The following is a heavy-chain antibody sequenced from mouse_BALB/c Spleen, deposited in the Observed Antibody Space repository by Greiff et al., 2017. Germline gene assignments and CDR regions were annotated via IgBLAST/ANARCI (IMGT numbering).Heavy chain of an antibody. V-gene: IGHV10-3*03. CDR2: IRSKSNNYAT. J-gene: IGHJ3*01. CDR3: VREDYDGSWFAY. CDR1: GFTFNTYA. D-gene: IGHD2-4*01. Sequence: EVHLVESGGGLVQPKGSLKLSCAASGFTFNTYAMHWVCQAPGKGLEWVARIRSKSNNYATYYADSVKDRFTISRDDSQSMLYLQMNNLKTEDTAMYYCVREDYDGSWFAYWGQGTLVTVSA.